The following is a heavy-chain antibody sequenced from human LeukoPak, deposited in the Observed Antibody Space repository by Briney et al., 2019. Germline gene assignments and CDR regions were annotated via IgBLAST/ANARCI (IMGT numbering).Heavy chain of an antibody. CDR2: ISYSGST. Sequence: SETLSLTCTVSGGSISSCYWSWIRQPPGKGLEWIGCISYSGSTNYNPSLKSRVTISVDTSKNQFSLKLSSVTAADTAVYYCARHHHDDSDYIDYWGQGTLVTVSS. V-gene: IGHV4-59*08. D-gene: IGHD4-11*01. CDR1: GGSISSCY. J-gene: IGHJ4*02. CDR3: ARHHHDDSDYIDY.